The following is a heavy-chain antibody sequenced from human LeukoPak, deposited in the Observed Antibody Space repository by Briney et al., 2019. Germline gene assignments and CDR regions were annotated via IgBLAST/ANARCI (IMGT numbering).Heavy chain of an antibody. D-gene: IGHD6-19*01. CDR3: AREASGWAVDY. Sequence: ASVKVSCKASGYTFTGYYMHWLRQAPGQGLEWMGRLNPSSGGTNFAQRFQGRVTTTRDTSINTAYMELSRLTSDDTAVYYCAREASGWAVDYWGQGTLVTVSS. V-gene: IGHV1-2*06. CDR1: GYTFTGYY. J-gene: IGHJ4*02. CDR2: LNPSSGGT.